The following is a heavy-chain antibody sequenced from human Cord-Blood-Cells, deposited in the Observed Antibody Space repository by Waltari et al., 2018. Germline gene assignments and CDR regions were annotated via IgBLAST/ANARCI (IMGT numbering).Heavy chain of an antibody. CDR2: INHSGIT. J-gene: IGHJ4*02. Sequence: QVQLQQWGAGLLKPSETLSLTCAVYGGSFSGYYWSWIRQPPGKGLEWIGEINHSGITNYNPSLQSRVTISVDTSKNQFSLKLSSVTAADTAVYYCARGGGLYYYDSSGFDYWGQGTLVTVSS. CDR3: ARGGGLYYYDSSGFDY. V-gene: IGHV4-34*01. CDR1: GGSFSGYY. D-gene: IGHD3-22*01.